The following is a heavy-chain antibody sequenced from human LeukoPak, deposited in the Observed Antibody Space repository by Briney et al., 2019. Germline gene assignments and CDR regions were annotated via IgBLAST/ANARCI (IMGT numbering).Heavy chain of an antibody. D-gene: IGHD3-16*02. V-gene: IGHV3-48*03. CDR1: GFTFSSYE. J-gene: IGHJ6*02. Sequence: GGSLRLSCAASGFTFSSYEMNWVRQAPGKGLEWVSYISSSGSTIYYADSVKGRLTISRDNAKNSLYLQMNSLRAEDTAVYYCVRDRSYYYGMDVWGQGTTVTVSS. CDR2: ISSSGSTI. CDR3: VRDRSYYYGMDV.